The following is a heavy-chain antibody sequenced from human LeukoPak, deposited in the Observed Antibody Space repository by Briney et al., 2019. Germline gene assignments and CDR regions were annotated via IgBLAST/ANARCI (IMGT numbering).Heavy chain of an antibody. CDR1: GYTFTSYD. CDR2: MNPNSGNT. V-gene: IGHV1-8*03. J-gene: IGHJ3*02. Sequence: GASVKVSCKASGYTFTSYDINWVRQATGQGLEWMGWMNPNSGNTGYAQKFQGRVTITRNTSISTAYMELSSLRSKDTAVYYCSKSLAPAGRYDAFDIWGQGTMVTVSS. CDR3: SKSLAPAGRYDAFDI. D-gene: IGHD6-13*01.